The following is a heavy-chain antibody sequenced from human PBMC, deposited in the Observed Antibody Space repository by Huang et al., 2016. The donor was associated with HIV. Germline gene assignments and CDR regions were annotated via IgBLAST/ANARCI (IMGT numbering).Heavy chain of an antibody. D-gene: IGHD6-19*01. J-gene: IGHJ4*02. V-gene: IGHV3-30-3*01. Sequence: QVQLVESGGGVVQPGGSLRLSCAASRFTFSNHAMYWVRNEPGKRLEGVGTKSYSGDNKFYADSVSGRFTISRDNSKGTLYLQMNTLTLDDTAVYYCARQTDPAGYTSGWYPLGYWGQGTRVIVSS. CDR3: ARQTDPAGYTSGWYPLGY. CDR1: RFTFSNHA. CDR2: KSYSGDNK.